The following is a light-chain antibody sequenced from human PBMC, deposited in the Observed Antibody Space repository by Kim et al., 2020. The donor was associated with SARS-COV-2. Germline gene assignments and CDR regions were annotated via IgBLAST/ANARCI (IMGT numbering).Light chain of an antibody. J-gene: IGKJ4*01. CDR1: QDTGRW. CDR2: GVY. Sequence: AFVGDTVTTTCGASQDTGRWVAWYQQKPGKAPKVLIYGVYILQSGVPSRFSGSGSGTDFTLTINSLHPEDFAIYYCHQTRRFPYSFGGGTKVDIK. CDR3: HQTRRFPYS. V-gene: IGKV1-12*02.